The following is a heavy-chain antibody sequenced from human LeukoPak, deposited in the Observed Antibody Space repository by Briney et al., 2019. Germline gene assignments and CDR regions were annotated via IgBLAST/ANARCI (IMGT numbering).Heavy chain of an antibody. D-gene: IGHD4-17*01. CDR3: AGAFDF. J-gene: IGHJ4*02. CDR2: INDLGTAT. CDR1: GW. Sequence: PGGSLRLSCAGSGWMHWVRQAPGKGLVWVSGINDLGTATYYADSVKGRFTISRDNAKNTVSLQMNSLSAEDTAIYYCAGAFDFWGQGFLVTVSS. V-gene: IGHV3-74*01.